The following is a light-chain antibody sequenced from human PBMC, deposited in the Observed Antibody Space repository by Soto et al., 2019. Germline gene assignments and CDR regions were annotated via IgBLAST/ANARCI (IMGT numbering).Light chain of an antibody. CDR2: DAS. CDR1: QSVSSY. J-gene: IGKJ4*01. Sequence: EIVLTQSPATLSLSPGERATLSCRASQSVSSYLAWYQQKPGQAPRLLIYDASNRATGIPARFSGSGSGTDFTLTISRLEAEAFAVYYCQKRSNWPLTFGGGTKVEI. V-gene: IGKV3-11*01. CDR3: QKRSNWPLT.